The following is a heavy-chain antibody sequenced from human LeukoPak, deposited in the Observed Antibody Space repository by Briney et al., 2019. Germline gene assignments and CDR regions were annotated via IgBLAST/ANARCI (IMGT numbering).Heavy chain of an antibody. CDR1: GGFISSGGYY. CDR3: ARARGLFVVVPAAGPVDY. D-gene: IGHD2-2*01. CDR2: IYYSGST. Sequence: SQTLSLTCTVSGGFISSGGYYWSWIRQHPGKGLEWIGYIYYSGSTYYNPSLKSRVTISVDTSKNQFSLKLSSVTAADTAVYYCARARGLFVVVPAAGPVDYWGQGTLVTVSS. J-gene: IGHJ4*02. V-gene: IGHV4-31*03.